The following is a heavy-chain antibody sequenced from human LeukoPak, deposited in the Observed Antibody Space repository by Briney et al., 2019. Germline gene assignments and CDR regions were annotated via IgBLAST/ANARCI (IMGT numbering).Heavy chain of an antibody. D-gene: IGHD1-26*01. CDR2: IYYSGST. Sequence: SETLSLTCTVSGGSISSGGYYWSWIRQHPGKGLEWIGYIYYSGSTYYNPSLKGRVTISVDTSKNQFSLKLSSVTAADTAVYYCAREYSSGSYSYNWFDPWGQGTLVTVSS. CDR3: AREYSSGSYSYNWFDP. J-gene: IGHJ5*02. V-gene: IGHV4-31*03. CDR1: GGSISSGGYY.